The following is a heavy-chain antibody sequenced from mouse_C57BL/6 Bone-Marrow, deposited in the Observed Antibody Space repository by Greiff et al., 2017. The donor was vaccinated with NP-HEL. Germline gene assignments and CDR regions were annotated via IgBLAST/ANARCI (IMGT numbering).Heavy chain of an antibody. CDR2: IYPGGGYT. CDR1: GYTFTNYW. Sequence: LVESGAELVRPGTSVKMSCKASGYTFTNYWIGWAKQRPGHGLEWIGDIYPGGGYTNYNEKFKGKATLTADKSSSTAYMQFSSLTSEDSAIYYCARWYGYYSWFAYWGQGTLVTVSA. J-gene: IGHJ3*01. D-gene: IGHD2-3*01. CDR3: ARWYGYYSWFAY. V-gene: IGHV1-63*01.